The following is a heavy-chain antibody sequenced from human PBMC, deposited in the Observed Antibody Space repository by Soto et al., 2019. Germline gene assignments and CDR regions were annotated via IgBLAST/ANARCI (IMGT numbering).Heavy chain of an antibody. CDR3: AKDHVYSSSCEPPGHYY. D-gene: IGHD6-13*01. CDR1: GFTFSSYA. J-gene: IGHJ4*02. Sequence: GGSLRLSCAASGFTFSSYAMSWVRQAPGKGLEWVSAISGSGGSTYYADSVKGRFTISRDNSKNTLYLQMNSLRAEDTAVYYCAKDHVYSSSCEPPGHYYWGQGTLVPVSS. V-gene: IGHV3-23*01. CDR2: ISGSGGST.